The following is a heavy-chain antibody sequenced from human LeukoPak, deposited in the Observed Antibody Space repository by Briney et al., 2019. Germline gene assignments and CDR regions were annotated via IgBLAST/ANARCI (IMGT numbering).Heavy chain of an antibody. CDR2: ISPYDGST. V-gene: IGHV1-18*01. D-gene: IGHD5-18*01. CDR1: GYTFITYG. CDR3: ARDKAPRYTYGLGH. J-gene: IGHJ4*02. Sequence: GASVKVSCKASGYTFITYGINWVRQAPGQGLEWMGWISPYDGSTNFAQNLQGRVTMTTDTITSTAFMELRSLRSEDTALYYCARDKAPRYTYGLGHWGPGTLVTVS.